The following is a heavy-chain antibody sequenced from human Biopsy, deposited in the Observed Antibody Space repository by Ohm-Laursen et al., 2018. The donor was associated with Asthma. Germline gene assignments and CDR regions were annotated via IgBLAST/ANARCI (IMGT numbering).Heavy chain of an antibody. CDR2: ISSDGSQK. CDR1: GFTFSDYG. V-gene: IGHV3-30*18. J-gene: IGHJ4*02. CDR3: AKDKCGSSWYIDY. Sequence: SLRLSCAASGFTFSDYGLHWVRQAPGKGLEWVALISSDGSQKYNADSVKGRFSVSRDVSKNTLYLRLESLTSEDTAVYYCAKDKCGSSWYIDYWGRGTLVTVSS. D-gene: IGHD6-13*01.